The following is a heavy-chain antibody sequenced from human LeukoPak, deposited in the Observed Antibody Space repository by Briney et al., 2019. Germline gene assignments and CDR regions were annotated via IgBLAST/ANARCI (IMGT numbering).Heavy chain of an antibody. CDR1: GFTFDDYA. V-gene: IGHV3-9*01. Sequence: QPGRSLRLSCAASGFTFDDYAMHWVRQAPGKGLEWVSGISWNSGSIGYADSAKGRFTISRDNAKNSLYLQMNSLRAEDTALYYCAKDQTAYSSGGDYFDYWGQGTLVTVSS. CDR3: AKDQTAYSSGGDYFDY. CDR2: ISWNSGSI. D-gene: IGHD6-19*01. J-gene: IGHJ4*02.